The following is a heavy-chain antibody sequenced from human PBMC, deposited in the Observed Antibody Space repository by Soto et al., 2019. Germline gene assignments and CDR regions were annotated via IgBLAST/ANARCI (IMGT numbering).Heavy chain of an antibody. D-gene: IGHD4-17*01. J-gene: IGHJ6*02. V-gene: IGHV1-69*13. CDR2: IIPIFGTA. CDR3: ARDQYGGYYYYYGMDV. Sequence: SVKVSCKASGGTFSSYAISWVRQAPGQGLKWMGGIIPIFGTANYAQKFQGRVTITADESTSTAYMELSSLRSEDTAVYYCARDQYGGYYYYYGMDVWGQGTTVTVSS. CDR1: GGTFSSYA.